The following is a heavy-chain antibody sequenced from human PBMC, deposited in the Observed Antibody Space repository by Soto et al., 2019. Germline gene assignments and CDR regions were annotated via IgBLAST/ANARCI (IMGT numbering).Heavy chain of an antibody. CDR3: ARAMSGSRGRYDY. J-gene: IGHJ4*02. CDR1: GFTFSTYW. V-gene: IGHV3-7*05. CDR2: IKEDGSEK. D-gene: IGHD6-19*01. Sequence: GGSLRLSCAASGFTFSTYWVSWVRQAPGKGLEWVATIKEDGSEKKYVDSVKGRFTISRDNAKNSMYLQMNSLRVEDTAVYYCARAMSGSRGRYDYWGQGTLVTVSS.